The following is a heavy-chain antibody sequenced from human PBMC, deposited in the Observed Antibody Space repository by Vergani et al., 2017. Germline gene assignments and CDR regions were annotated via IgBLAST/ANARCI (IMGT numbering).Heavy chain of an antibody. Sequence: QVQLQESGPGLVKPPGTLSLTCAVSGGSISSSNWWSWVRQPPGKGLQWIGEIYHSGSTNYNPSLKSRVTISVDKSKNQLSLKLSSVTAADTAVYYCARALKLRYSPFGDYYYYGMDVWVQGTTVTVSS. CDR1: GGSISSSNW. V-gene: IGHV4-4*03. CDR2: IYHSGST. J-gene: IGHJ6*02. D-gene: IGHD3-9*01. CDR3: ARALKLRYSPFGDYYYYGMDV.